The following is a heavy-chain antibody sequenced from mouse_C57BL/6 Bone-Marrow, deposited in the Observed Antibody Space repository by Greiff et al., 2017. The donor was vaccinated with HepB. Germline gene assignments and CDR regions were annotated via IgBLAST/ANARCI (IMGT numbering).Heavy chain of an antibody. V-gene: IGHV5-6*01. J-gene: IGHJ3*01. CDR1: GFTFSSYG. CDR3: ARSGGLGFAY. CDR2: ISSGGSYT. Sequence: EVMLVESGGDLVKPGGSLKLSCAASGFTFSSYGMSWVRQTPDKRLEWVATISSGGSYTYYPDSVKGRFTISRDNAKNTRYLQMSSLKSEDTAMYYCARSGGLGFAYWGQGTLVTVSA. D-gene: IGHD1-3*01.